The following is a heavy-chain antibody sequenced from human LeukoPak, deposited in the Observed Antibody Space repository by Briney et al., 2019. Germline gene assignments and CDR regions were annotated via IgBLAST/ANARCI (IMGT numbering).Heavy chain of an antibody. CDR3: ARVALYYGSGSYYIY. CDR1: GGSISSSSYY. Sequence: SETLSLTCTVSGGSISSSSYYWGWIRQPPGKGLEWIGSIYYSGSTYYNPSLKSRVTISVDTSKNQFSLKLSSVTAADTAVYYCARVALYYGSGSYYIYWGQGTLVTVSS. J-gene: IGHJ4*02. D-gene: IGHD3-10*01. V-gene: IGHV4-39*07. CDR2: IYYSGST.